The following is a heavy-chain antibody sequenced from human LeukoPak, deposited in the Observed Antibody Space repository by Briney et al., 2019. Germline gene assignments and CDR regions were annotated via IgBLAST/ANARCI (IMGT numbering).Heavy chain of an antibody. V-gene: IGHV1-2*02. Sequence: AASVKVSCKASGYTFTGYYMHWVRQAPGQGLEWMGWINPNSGGTNYAQRFQGRVTMTRDTSISTAYMELSRLRSDDTAVYYCARDKRRTMVRGVIITFNYWGQGTLVTVSS. CDR3: ARDKRRTMVRGVIITFNY. D-gene: IGHD3-10*01. CDR2: INPNSGGT. CDR1: GYTFTGYY. J-gene: IGHJ4*02.